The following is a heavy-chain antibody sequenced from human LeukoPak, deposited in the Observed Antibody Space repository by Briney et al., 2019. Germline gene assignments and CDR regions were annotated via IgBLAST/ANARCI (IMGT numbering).Heavy chain of an antibody. J-gene: IGHJ4*02. D-gene: IGHD6-13*01. V-gene: IGHV3-15*01. Sequence: PGGSLRLSCAASGFTFSNAYMSWVRQAPGKGLEWVGRIKGKTDGGTTDYAAPVKGRFTISRDDSKNTLYLQMNSLKTEDTAVYYCTTDAGYSSRWYNYWGQGTLVTVSS. CDR3: TTDAGYSSRWYNY. CDR1: GFTFSNAY. CDR2: IKGKTDGGTT.